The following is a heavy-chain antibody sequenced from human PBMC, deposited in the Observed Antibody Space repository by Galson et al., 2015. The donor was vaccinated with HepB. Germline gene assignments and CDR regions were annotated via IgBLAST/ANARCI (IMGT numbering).Heavy chain of an antibody. J-gene: IGHJ6*03. CDR1: GYTFTGYY. CDR2: INPNSGGT. V-gene: IGHV1-2*02. Sequence: SVKVSCKASGYTFTGYYMHWVRQAPGQGLEWMGWINPNSGGTNYAQKFQGRVTMTRDTSISTAYMELSRLRSDDTAVYYCARDLGRTGAPYYYYMDVWGKGTTVTVSS. D-gene: IGHD7-27*01. CDR3: ARDLGRTGAPYYYYMDV.